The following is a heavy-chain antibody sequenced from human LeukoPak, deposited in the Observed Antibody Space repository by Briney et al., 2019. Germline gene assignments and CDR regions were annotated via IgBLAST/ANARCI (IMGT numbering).Heavy chain of an antibody. J-gene: IGHJ4*02. D-gene: IGHD3-10*01. CDR3: VRGIYGSGTYYFDY. V-gene: IGHV3-33*01. CDR1: GFTFSSYG. CDR2: IWSDGSNK. Sequence: GRSLRLSCAASGFTFSSYGMHWVRQAPGKGLEWVAIIWSDGSNKYYADSVKGRFTISRDNSKNTLYLQMNSLRAEDTAVYYCVRGIYGSGTYYFDYWGQGTLVTVSS.